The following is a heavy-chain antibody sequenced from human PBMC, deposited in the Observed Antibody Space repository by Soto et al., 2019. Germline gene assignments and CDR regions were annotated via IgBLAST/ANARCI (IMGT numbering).Heavy chain of an antibody. V-gene: IGHV4-59*08. CDR1: GGSFSSHY. Sequence: QVELQESGPGLVKPSETLSLTCKVSGGSFSSHYWSWIRQPPWEGMDWIGYVFYTGSTNYNPSLWRRVLIPGDTSKNHFSLKLRSVTAADKAVYYGARQDGYYYYMYVWCKGTTVTVSS. J-gene: IGHJ6*03. CDR3: ARQDGYYYYMYV. CDR2: VFYTGST.